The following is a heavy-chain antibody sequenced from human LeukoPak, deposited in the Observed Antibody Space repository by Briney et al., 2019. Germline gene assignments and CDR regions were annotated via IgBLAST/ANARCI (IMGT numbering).Heavy chain of an antibody. CDR3: ARVVDPLYGMDV. CDR1: GYTFTSYY. CDR2: INPNSGGT. J-gene: IGHJ6*02. D-gene: IGHD2-21*01. Sequence: ASVKVSCKASGYTFTSYYIQWVRQAPGQGLEWMGWINPNSGGTNYAQKFQGRVTMTRDTSISTAYMELSRLRSDDTAVYYCARVVDPLYGMDVWGQGTTVTVSS. V-gene: IGHV1-2*02.